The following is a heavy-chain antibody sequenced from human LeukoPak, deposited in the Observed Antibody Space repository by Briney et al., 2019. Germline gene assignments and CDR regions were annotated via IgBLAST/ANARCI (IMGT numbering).Heavy chain of an antibody. CDR1: GFTFSSYS. Sequence: GGSLRLSCAASGFTFSSYSMNWVRQAPGKGLEWVSSISSSSSYIYYADSVKGRFTISRDNAKNSLYLQMNSLRAEDTAVHYCARAPYGSGSPDYYYYGMDVWGQGTTVTVSS. CDR2: ISSSSSYI. J-gene: IGHJ6*02. D-gene: IGHD3-10*01. V-gene: IGHV3-21*01. CDR3: ARAPYGSGSPDYYYYGMDV.